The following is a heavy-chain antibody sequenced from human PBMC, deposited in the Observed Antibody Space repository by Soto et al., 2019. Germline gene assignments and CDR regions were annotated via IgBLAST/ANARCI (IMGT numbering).Heavy chain of an antibody. J-gene: IGHJ4*02. D-gene: IGHD3-10*01. CDR3: ARRGSGNYYKTFDY. CDR1: GYSFPNYW. Sequence: EVQMVQSGAEVKKPGESLRISCKGSGYSFPNYWIGWVRQMPGKGLDWMGRIDPSDSNTQYSPSFQGHVTISIDKSISTAYLQWSSLKASDTAMYYCARRGSGNYYKTFDYWGQGTLVTVSS. CDR2: IDPSDSNT. V-gene: IGHV5-10-1*03.